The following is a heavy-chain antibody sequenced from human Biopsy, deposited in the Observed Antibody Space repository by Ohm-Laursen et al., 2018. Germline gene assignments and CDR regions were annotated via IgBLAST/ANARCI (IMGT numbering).Heavy chain of an antibody. CDR2: IIPILRTT. V-gene: IGHV1-69*04. CDR1: TGTFDSYG. J-gene: IGHJ4*02. D-gene: IGHD2-15*01. Sequence: SVKASCKTSTGTFDSYGVTWVRQAPGQGLEWMGRIIPILRTTTYAPKFQGRVTFTADRSSSTAYLELSSLTSEDTAMFYCAREAIGYQLPCDDWGQGTLVTVSS. CDR3: AREAIGYQLPCDD.